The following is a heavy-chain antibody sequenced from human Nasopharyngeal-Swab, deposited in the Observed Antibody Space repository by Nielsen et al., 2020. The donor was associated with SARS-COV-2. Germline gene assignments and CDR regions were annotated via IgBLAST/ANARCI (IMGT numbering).Heavy chain of an antibody. D-gene: IGHD3-3*01. CDR2: IYYSGST. CDR1: GGSISSSSYY. Sequence: SETLSLTCTVSGGSISSSSYYWGWIRQPPGKGLEWIGSIYYSGSTYYNPSLKSRVTISVDTPKNQFSLKLSSVTAADTAVYYCARDYYDFWSGYSPWFDPWGQGTLVTVSS. CDR3: ARDYYDFWSGYSPWFDP. J-gene: IGHJ5*02. V-gene: IGHV4-39*07.